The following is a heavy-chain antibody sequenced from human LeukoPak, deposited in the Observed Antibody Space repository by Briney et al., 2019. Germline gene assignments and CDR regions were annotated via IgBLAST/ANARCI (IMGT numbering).Heavy chain of an antibody. CDR2: ISSSGSTI. Sequence: GGSLRLSCAASGFTFSDYYMSWIRQAPGKGLEWVSYISSSGSTIYYADSVKGRFTISRDNAKNSLYLQMNSLRAEDTAVYYCAREIVVEPSAFDIWGQGTMVTVSS. CDR1: GFTFSDYY. D-gene: IGHD3-22*01. J-gene: IGHJ3*02. V-gene: IGHV3-11*01. CDR3: AREIVVEPSAFDI.